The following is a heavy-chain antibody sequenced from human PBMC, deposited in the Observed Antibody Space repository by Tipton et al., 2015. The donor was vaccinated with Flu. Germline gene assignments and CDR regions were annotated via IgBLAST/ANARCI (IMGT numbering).Heavy chain of an antibody. J-gene: IGHJ6*03. CDR1: GFTFSSYG. Sequence: SLRLSCAASGFTFSSYGMHWVRQAPGKGLEWVAVIWYDGSNKYYADSVKGRFTISRDNSKNTLYLQMNSLRAEDTAVYYCAREPIAVAGKVQNYYMDVWGKGTTVTVSS. V-gene: IGHV3-33*01. D-gene: IGHD6-19*01. CDR3: AREPIAVAGKVQNYYMDV. CDR2: IWYDGSNK.